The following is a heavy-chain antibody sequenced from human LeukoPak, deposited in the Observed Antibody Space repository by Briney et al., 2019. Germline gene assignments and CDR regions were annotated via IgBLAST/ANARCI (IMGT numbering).Heavy chain of an antibody. CDR3: ALLAVATDFDY. D-gene: IGHD6-19*01. Sequence: GGSLRLSCAVSGFPFIIYEMSWVRQAPGKGLEWVSNIGSSGTTIYYADSVKGRFSISRDNAKNSLYLQMNSLRVEDTAVYYCALLAVATDFDYWGQGALLTVSS. J-gene: IGHJ4*02. V-gene: IGHV3-48*03. CDR2: IGSSGTTI. CDR1: GFPFIIYE.